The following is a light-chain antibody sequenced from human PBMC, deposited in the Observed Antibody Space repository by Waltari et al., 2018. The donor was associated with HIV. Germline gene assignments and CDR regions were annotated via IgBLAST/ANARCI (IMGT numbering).Light chain of an antibody. CDR3: ATWDDSSSGSWV. V-gene: IGLV1-47*01. CDR2: RNI. J-gene: IGLJ3*02. CDR1: SSNIGSHF. Sequence: QSVLTQPPSASGTPGQRVTISCSGGSSNIGSHFVYLYQQVAGTTPKLLIFRNIKRPSGVPDRFSGSKSGTSASLSISGLRPEDEADYYCATWDDSSSGSWVFGGGTKVTVL.